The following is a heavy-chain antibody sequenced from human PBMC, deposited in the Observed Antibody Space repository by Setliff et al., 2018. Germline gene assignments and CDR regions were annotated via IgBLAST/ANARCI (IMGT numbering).Heavy chain of an antibody. CDR2: INPGGGSA. CDR3: ARAGVAAADRKGLLEY. V-gene: IGHV1-46*01. J-gene: IGHJ4*02. Sequence: ASVKVSCKATGYTLSRHYMHRARQAPGQGLEWMGIINPGGGSASIVQKFQGRVTMTSDTSTSTVYMEVTGLTSEDTAVYYCARAGVAAADRKGLLEYWGQGTLVTVSS. CDR1: GYTLSRHY. D-gene: IGHD6-13*01.